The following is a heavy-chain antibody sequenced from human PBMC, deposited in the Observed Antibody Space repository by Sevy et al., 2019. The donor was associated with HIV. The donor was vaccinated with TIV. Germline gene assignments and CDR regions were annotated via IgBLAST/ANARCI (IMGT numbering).Heavy chain of an antibody. D-gene: IGHD3-22*01. CDR3: AAAREYYEDSSGYLDY. CDR2: FDPEDGET. J-gene: IGHJ4*02. Sequence: ASVKVYCKVSGYTLTKLSMNWVRQAPGKGLEWMGRFDPEDGETIFAQKFQGRVTMTEDTSTDTAYMELSSLRSEDTAVYYCAAAREYYEDSSGYLDYRGQGTLVTVSS. CDR1: GYTLTKLS. V-gene: IGHV1-24*01.